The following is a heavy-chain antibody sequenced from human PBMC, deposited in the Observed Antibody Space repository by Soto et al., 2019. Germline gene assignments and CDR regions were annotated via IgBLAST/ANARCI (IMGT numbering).Heavy chain of an antibody. Sequence: GESLKISCKGSGYNFAGYWIAWVRQMPGKGLELMGIIYPSDSDTRYRPSFQGQVTTSADKSISSAYLQWSSLRASDTAMYYCARGGVSTRIFDCWGQGTPVTVSS. D-gene: IGHD3-3*01. CDR2: IYPSDSDT. J-gene: IGHJ4*02. CDR1: GYNFAGYW. CDR3: ARGGVSTRIFDC. V-gene: IGHV5-51*01.